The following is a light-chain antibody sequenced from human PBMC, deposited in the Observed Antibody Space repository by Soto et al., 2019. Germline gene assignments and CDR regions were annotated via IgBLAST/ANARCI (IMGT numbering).Light chain of an antibody. CDR3: QHYGTSPFT. CDR2: DAS. CDR1: LTVTNNY. V-gene: IGKV3-20*01. Sequence: EIVLTHSPDTLSLSPGERATLSCRASLTVTNNYLAWYQQKAGQAPRLVIYDASTRATGIPDRFSASGSGTDFTLTISRLEPEDFAVYYCQHYGTSPFTFGPGTKVHIK. J-gene: IGKJ3*01.